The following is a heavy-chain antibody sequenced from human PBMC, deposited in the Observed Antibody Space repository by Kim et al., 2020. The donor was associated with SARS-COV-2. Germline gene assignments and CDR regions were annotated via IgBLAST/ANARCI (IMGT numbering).Heavy chain of an antibody. CDR3: ARRGFCNSDHCLMAKLNN. D-gene: IGHD2-2*01. CDR2: SNHSGAT. J-gene: IGHJ5*01. V-gene: IGHV4-34*01. Sequence: SETLSLTCAVYGGSFSGYYWSWIRQAPGKGLEWVGESNHSGATNYNPSLKGRVTVSVDTSKNQFSLKLRSVTAADTAVYYCARRGFCNSDHCLMAKLNN. CDR1: GGSFSGYY.